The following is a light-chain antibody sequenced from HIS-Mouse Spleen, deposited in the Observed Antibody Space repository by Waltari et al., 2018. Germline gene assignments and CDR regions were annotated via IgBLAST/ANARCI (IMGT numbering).Light chain of an antibody. V-gene: IGKV4-1*01. CDR1: QSVLYSSNNKNY. J-gene: IGKJ2*01. CDR3: QQYYSTPYT. Sequence: DIVMTQSPDSLAVSLGERATINCNASQSVLYSSNNKNYLAWYQQKPGQPPKLLIYWASNRESGVPDRFSGSGSGTDFTLTISSLQAEDVAVYYCQQYYSTPYTFGQGTKLEIK. CDR2: WAS.